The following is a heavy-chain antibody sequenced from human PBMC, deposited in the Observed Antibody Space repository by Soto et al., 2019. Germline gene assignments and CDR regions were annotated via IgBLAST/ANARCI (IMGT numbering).Heavy chain of an antibody. D-gene: IGHD3-10*01. J-gene: IGHJ4*02. CDR2: INAGNGNT. Sequence: ASVKVSCKASGYTFTSYAMHWVRQAPGQRLEWMGWINAGNGNTNYAQKLQGRVTITRDTSASTAYMELSSLRSEDTAVYYCARGSSGNYWGQGTLVTVSS. CDR3: ARGSSGNY. CDR1: GYTFTSYA. V-gene: IGHV1-3*01.